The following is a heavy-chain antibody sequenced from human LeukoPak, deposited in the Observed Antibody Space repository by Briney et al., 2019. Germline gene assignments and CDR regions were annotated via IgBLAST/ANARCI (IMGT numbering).Heavy chain of an antibody. Sequence: ASVKVSCKASGGTFSSYAISWVRQAPGQGLEWMGRIIPIFGTANYAQKFQGRVTITTDEPTSTAYMELSSLRSEDTAVYYCARGVGLTIFGDAFDIWGQGTMVTVSS. CDR3: ARGVGLTIFGDAFDI. V-gene: IGHV1-69*05. D-gene: IGHD3-9*01. CDR2: IIPIFGTA. J-gene: IGHJ3*02. CDR1: GGTFSSYA.